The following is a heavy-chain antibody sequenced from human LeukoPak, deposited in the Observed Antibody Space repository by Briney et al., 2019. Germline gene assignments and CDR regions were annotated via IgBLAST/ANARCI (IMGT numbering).Heavy chain of an antibody. CDR2: IRYDGKTE. CDR3: VRDGMVTEPINY. Sequence: GGYLRLSCVVSGFTFSNYGMHWVRQAPGKGLEWVAFIRYDGKTEHYADSVKGRLTVSRDTSKNTLYLQMNSLRVEDTAVYYCVRDGMVTEPINYWGQGTLVTVSS. V-gene: IGHV3-30*02. CDR1: GFTFSNYG. D-gene: IGHD2-21*02. J-gene: IGHJ4*02.